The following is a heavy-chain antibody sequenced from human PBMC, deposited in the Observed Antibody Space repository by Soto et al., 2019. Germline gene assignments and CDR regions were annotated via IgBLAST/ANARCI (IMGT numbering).Heavy chain of an antibody. CDR2: IKSKTDGGTT. D-gene: IGHD1-7*01. CDR3: TTGGTGTTLKLYYYYYMDV. J-gene: IGHJ6*03. Sequence: GGSLRLSCAASGFTFSNAWMSWVRQAPGKGLEWVGRIKSKTDGGTTDYAAPVKGRFTISRDDSKNTLYLQMNSLKTEGTAVYYCTTGGTGTTLKLYYYYYMDVWGKGTTVTVSS. CDR1: GFTFSNAW. V-gene: IGHV3-15*01.